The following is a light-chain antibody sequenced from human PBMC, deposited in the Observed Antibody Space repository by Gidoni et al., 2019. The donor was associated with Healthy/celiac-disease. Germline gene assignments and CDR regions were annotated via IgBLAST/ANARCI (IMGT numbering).Light chain of an antibody. CDR1: QSLLHSNGYNY. V-gene: IGKV2-28*01. Sequence: PGEPASISCRSSQSLLHSNGYNYLDWYLQKPGQSPQLLIYLGSNRASGVPDRFSGSGSGTDFTLKISRVEAEDVGVYYCMQALQTPLTFGGGTKVEIK. CDR2: LGS. J-gene: IGKJ4*01. CDR3: MQALQTPLT.